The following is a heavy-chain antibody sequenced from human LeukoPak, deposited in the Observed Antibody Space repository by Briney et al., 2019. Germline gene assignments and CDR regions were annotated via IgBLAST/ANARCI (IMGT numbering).Heavy chain of an antibody. D-gene: IGHD2-2*02. V-gene: IGHV3-23*01. CDR2: ISGSGGST. CDR1: GFTFCSYA. CDR3: ANGVIPAAIPYYYYYYGMDV. J-gene: IGHJ6*02. Sequence: GGSLRLSCAASGFTFCSYAMSWGPQAPGKGVEWVSAISGSGGSTYYADSVKGRFTISRDNSKNTLYLQINSLRAEDTAVYYCANGVIPAAIPYYYYYYGMDVWGQGTTVTVSS.